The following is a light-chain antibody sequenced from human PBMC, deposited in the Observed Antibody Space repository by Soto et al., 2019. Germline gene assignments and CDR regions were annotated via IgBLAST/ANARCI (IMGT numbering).Light chain of an antibody. CDR1: QSVTTN. V-gene: IGKV3D-15*01. Sequence: ELLMSQSPSTLAVSPGERATLSCRASQSVTTNLAWYQQKAGRAPRLLIYGASTRATGIPARFSGSGSGTEFTLTISSLQSEDFAVYFCQQYNIWPLTFGGGTKVDI. CDR3: QQYNIWPLT. J-gene: IGKJ4*01. CDR2: GAS.